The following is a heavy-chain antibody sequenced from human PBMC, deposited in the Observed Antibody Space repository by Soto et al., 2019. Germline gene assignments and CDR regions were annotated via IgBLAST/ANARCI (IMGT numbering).Heavy chain of an antibody. V-gene: IGHV5-51*01. Sequence: PGESLKISCKGSGYSFTSYWIGWVRQMPGKGLEWMGIIYPGDSGTRYSPSFQGQVTISADKSISTAYLQWSSLKASDTAMYYCARRVNSGYDFRPNEYNLFDPWGQGTLVTVSS. J-gene: IGHJ5*02. D-gene: IGHD5-12*01. CDR1: GYSFTSYW. CDR2: IYPGDSGT. CDR3: ARRVNSGYDFRPNEYNLFDP.